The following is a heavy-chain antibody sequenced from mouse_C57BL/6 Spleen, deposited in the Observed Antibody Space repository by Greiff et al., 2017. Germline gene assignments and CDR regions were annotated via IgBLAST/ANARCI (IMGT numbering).Heavy chain of an antibody. CDR1: GFTFSSYA. CDR3: SREGNWDWFAY. D-gene: IGHD4-1*01. V-gene: IGHV5-9-1*02. J-gene: IGHJ3*01. CDR2: ICSGGDYI. Sequence: EVQGVESGEGLVKPGGSLKLSCAASGFTFSSYAMSWVRQTPEKRLEWVAYICSGGDYIYYADTVKGRFTISRDKARNSLDMKMISLKSADTAMYSCSREGNWDWFAYWGQGTLVTVSA.